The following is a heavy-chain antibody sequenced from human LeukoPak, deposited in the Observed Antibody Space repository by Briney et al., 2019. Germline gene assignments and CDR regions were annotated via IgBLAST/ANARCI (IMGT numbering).Heavy chain of an antibody. D-gene: IGHD2-2*01. J-gene: IGHJ4*02. Sequence: SETLSLTCTVSGGSISSGDYYWSWIRQPPGKGLEWIGYIYYSGSTYYNPSLKSRVTISVDTSKNQFSLKLSSVTAADTAVYCCAGIVVVPAAPANYWGQGTLVTVSS. CDR1: GGSISSGDYY. CDR3: AGIVVVPAAPANY. V-gene: IGHV4-30-4*08. CDR2: IYYSGST.